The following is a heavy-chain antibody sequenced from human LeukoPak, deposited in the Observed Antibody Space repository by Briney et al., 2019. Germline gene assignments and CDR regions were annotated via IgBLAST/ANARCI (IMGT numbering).Heavy chain of an antibody. D-gene: IGHD1-26*01. Sequence: SLRLSCAASGFTSSTHAMHWVRPAPGKGLEWVEVIWFDGRNIHYPDSVKGRFTISRDTSKNTLYLQMDSLRAEDTAVYYCARRRSGRHDSFDYWGQGTRDRVSS. CDR2: IWFDGRNI. J-gene: IGHJ4*02. V-gene: IGHV3-33*01. CDR1: GFTSSTHA. CDR3: ARRRSGRHDSFDY.